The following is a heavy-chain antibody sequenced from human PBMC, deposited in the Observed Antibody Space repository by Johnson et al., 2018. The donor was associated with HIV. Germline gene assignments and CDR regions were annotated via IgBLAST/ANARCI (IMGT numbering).Heavy chain of an antibody. J-gene: IGHJ3*02. Sequence: VQLVESGGGLVQPGGSLRLSCAASGFTFSSYWMSWVRQAPGKGLEWVANINQDGSEEYYVDSVKGRFTISRDNAKNSLYLQLNSLTAADTAVYYCARERGPWKHLWLRDAFDIGGQGTMVTVSS. CDR1: GFTFSSYW. D-gene: IGHD5-18*01. V-gene: IGHV3-7*01. CDR2: INQDGSEE. CDR3: ARERGPWKHLWLRDAFDI.